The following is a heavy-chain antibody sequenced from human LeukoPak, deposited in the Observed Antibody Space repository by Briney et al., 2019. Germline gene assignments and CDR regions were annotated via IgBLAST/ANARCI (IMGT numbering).Heavy chain of an antibody. Sequence: ASVKVSCKASGYTFTSYDINWVRQAPGQGLEWMGWISAYNGDTNYAQKVQGRVTLTTDTSTNTAYMELRSLISDDTAVYYCARKGRSFPPDYWGQGTLVTVSS. CDR3: ARKGRSFPPDY. V-gene: IGHV1-18*01. D-gene: IGHD2/OR15-2a*01. CDR2: ISAYNGDT. CDR1: GYTFTSYD. J-gene: IGHJ4*02.